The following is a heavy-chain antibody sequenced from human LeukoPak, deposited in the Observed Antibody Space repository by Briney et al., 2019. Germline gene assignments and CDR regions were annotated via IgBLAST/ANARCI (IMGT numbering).Heavy chain of an antibody. D-gene: IGHD1-14*01. Sequence: GGSLRLSCAASGFTFSSYAMKWVRQAPGKGLEWVSTISGSGASTYYADSVKGRFTISRDNSQNTVYLQMNSLRAEDTAVYYCAKPARTDTFDIWGQGTMVTVSS. CDR3: AKPARTDTFDI. CDR1: GFTFSSYA. V-gene: IGHV3-23*01. J-gene: IGHJ3*02. CDR2: ISGSGAST.